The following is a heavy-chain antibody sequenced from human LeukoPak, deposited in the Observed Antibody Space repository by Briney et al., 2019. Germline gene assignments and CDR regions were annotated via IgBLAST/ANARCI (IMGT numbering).Heavy chain of an antibody. D-gene: IGHD3-22*01. CDR1: GGTFSSYA. J-gene: IGHJ4*02. Sequence: SVKVSCKASGGTFSSYAIRWVRQAPGQGLEWMGRIIPILGIANYAQKFQGRVTITADKSKSTAYMELSSLRSEDTAVYYCAREYYDSSGYGHFDYWGQGTLVTVSS. CDR2: IIPILGIA. CDR3: AREYYDSSGYGHFDY. V-gene: IGHV1-69*04.